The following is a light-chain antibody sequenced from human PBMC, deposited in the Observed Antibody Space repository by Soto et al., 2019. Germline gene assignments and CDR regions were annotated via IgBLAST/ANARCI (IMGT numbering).Light chain of an antibody. V-gene: IGKV3-20*01. CDR3: QQYGGSSWT. CDR1: QSMSISY. J-gene: IGKJ1*01. Sequence: EIVLTQSPDTLSLSPGERATLSCRASQSMSISYLAWYQQQPGQAPRLLIYGTSTRATGIPDRFSGSGSGTDFTLTSSQLEPGDFAVYYCQQYGGSSWTCGQGTKLEIK. CDR2: GTS.